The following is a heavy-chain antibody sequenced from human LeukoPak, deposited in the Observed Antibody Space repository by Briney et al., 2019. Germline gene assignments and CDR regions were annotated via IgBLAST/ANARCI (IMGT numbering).Heavy chain of an antibody. J-gene: IGHJ5*02. CDR2: IYYSGST. V-gene: IGHV4-31*03. D-gene: IGHD1-26*01. CDR3: ARDRGVGAMNWFDP. Sequence: SETLSLTCTVSGGPISSGGYYWSWIRQHPGKGLEWIGYIYYSGSTYYNPSLKSRVTISVDTSKNQFSLKLSSVTAVDTAVYYCARDRGVGAMNWFDPWGQGTLVTVSS. CDR1: GGPISSGGYY.